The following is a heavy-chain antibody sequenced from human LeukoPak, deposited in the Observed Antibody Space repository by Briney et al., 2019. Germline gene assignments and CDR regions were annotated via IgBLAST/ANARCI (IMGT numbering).Heavy chain of an antibody. J-gene: IGHJ6*02. V-gene: IGHV3-30*18. CDR1: GFTFSSYG. Sequence: GRSLRLSCAASGFTFSSYGMHWVRQAPGKGLEWVAVISYDGSNKYYTDSVKGRFTISRDNSKNTLYLQMNSLRAEDTAAYYCAKDVRYCSSTSCPSASYYYYGMDVWGQGTTVTVSS. D-gene: IGHD2-2*01. CDR3: AKDVRYCSSTSCPSASYYYYGMDV. CDR2: ISYDGSNK.